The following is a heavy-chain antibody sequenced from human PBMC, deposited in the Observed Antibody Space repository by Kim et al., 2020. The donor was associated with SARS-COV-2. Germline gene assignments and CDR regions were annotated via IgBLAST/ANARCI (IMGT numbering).Heavy chain of an antibody. J-gene: IGHJ4*02. Sequence: VKGRFTISRDNSKNTLYLQMNSLRAEDTAVYYCAKLGKDIVVVVAATGDYWGQGTLVTVSS. V-gene: IGHV3-23*01. D-gene: IGHD2-15*01. CDR3: AKLGKDIVVVVAATGDY.